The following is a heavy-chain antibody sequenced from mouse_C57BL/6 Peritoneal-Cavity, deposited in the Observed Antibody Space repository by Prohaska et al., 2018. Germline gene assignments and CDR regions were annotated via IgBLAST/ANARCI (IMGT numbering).Heavy chain of an antibody. CDR1: GFTFSGFW. V-gene: IGHV11-2*01. CDR2: INSDGSAI. Sequence: EVQLLETGGGLVQPGGSRGLSCEGSGFTFSGFWMSWVRQTHGKTLEWIGDINSDGSAINYVPSIKDRFTIFRDNDKSTLYLQMSNVRSEDTATYFCMRYGNYWYFDVWGTGTTVTVSS. J-gene: IGHJ1*03. CDR3: MRYGNYWYFDV. D-gene: IGHD2-1*01.